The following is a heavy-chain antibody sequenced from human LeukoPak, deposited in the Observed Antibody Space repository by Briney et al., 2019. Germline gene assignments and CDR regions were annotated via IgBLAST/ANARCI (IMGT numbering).Heavy chain of an antibody. J-gene: IGHJ4*02. CDR2: ISGGGGST. CDR1: GFTFSNSA. D-gene: IGHD1-26*01. CDR3: AKGGGSIFFDY. V-gene: IGHV3-23*01. Sequence: GGSLRLSCVASGFTFSNSAMSWVRQAPGKGLEWVSAISGGGGSTYYADSVKGRFTISRDNSKNTLYLQMNSLRAEDTAVYYCAKGGGSIFFDYWGQGTLATVSS.